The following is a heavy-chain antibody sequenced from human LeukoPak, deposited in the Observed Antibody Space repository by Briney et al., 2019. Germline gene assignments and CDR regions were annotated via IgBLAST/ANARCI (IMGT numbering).Heavy chain of an antibody. CDR1: GFTFTSYY. V-gene: IGHV1-46*01. D-gene: IGHD3-9*01. CDR3: AREDILTGYYPAVY. CDR2: INPSGGST. J-gene: IGHJ4*02. Sequence: GASVKVSCKASGFTFTSYYMHWVRQAPGQGLEWMGIINPSGGSTSYAQKFQGRVTMTRDTSTSTVYMELSRLRSDDTAVYYCAREDILTGYYPAVYWGQGTLVTVSS.